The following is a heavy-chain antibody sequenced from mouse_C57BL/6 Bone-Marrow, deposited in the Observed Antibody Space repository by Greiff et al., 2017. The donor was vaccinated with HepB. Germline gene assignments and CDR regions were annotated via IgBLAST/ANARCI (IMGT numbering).Heavy chain of an antibody. CDR3: ARSSITTVVARDY. Sequence: ESGAELVKPGASVKISCKASGYAFSSYWMNWVKQRPGKGLEWIGQIYPGDGDTNYNGKFKGKATLTADKSSSTAYMQLSSLTSEDSAVYFCARSSITTVVARDYWGQGTTLTVSS. CDR2: IYPGDGDT. CDR1: GYAFSSYW. V-gene: IGHV1-80*01. D-gene: IGHD1-1*01. J-gene: IGHJ2*01.